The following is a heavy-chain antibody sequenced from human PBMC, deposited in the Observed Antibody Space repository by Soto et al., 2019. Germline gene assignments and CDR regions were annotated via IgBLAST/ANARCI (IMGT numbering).Heavy chain of an antibody. J-gene: IGHJ6*02. Sequence: PGGSLRLSCTASGFTFGDYSMSWVRQAPGKGLEWVGFIRSKAYGGTTEYAASVKGRFTISRDDSKSIAYLQMNSLNTEDTAVYYCTRDQYSSSSNTSYYYYGMDVWGQGTTVTVS. CDR3: TRDQYSSSSNTSYYYYGMDV. CDR1: GFTFGDYS. V-gene: IGHV3-49*04. CDR2: IRSKAYGGTT. D-gene: IGHD6-6*01.